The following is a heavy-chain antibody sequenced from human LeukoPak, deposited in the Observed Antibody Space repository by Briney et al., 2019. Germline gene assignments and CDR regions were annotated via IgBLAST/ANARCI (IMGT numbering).Heavy chain of an antibody. CDR2: ISAYNGNT. J-gene: IGHJ4*02. V-gene: IGHV1-18*01. CDR1: GYTFTSYG. CDR3: ARVRYYDSSGYYFLD. Sequence: AASVKVSCKASGYTFTSYGISWVRQAPGQGLEWMGWISAYNGNTNYAQKLQGRVTMTTDTSTSTAYMELRSLRSDDTAVYYCARVRYYDSSGYYFLDWGQGTLVTVSS. D-gene: IGHD3-22*01.